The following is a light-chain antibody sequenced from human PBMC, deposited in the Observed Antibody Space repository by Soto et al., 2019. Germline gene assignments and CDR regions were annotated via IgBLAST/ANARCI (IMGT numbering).Light chain of an antibody. CDR1: QGISSY. V-gene: IGKV1-39*01. Sequence: DIQMTQSPSSLSASVGDRVTITCRASQGISSYLNWYQQKPGKAPKLLIYAASSLQSGVPSRFSVSGSGTDFTLTISSLQPEDFATYYCQQSYSTPPFTFGPGTKVDIK. J-gene: IGKJ3*01. CDR3: QQSYSTPPFT. CDR2: AAS.